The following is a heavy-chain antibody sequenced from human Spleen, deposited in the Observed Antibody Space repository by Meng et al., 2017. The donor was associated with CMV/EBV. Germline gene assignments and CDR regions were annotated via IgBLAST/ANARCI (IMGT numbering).Heavy chain of an antibody. CDR1: GITFSSDA. CDR3: ARDKDSSSFFDY. D-gene: IGHD6-13*01. CDR2: ISYDGSNK. V-gene: IGHV3-30*04. J-gene: IGHJ4*02. Sequence: CAASGITFSSDAMHWVRQAPGKGLEWVAVISYDGSNKYYADSVKGRFTISRDNSKNTLYLQMNSLRAEDTAVYYCARDKDSSSFFDYWGQGTLVTVSS.